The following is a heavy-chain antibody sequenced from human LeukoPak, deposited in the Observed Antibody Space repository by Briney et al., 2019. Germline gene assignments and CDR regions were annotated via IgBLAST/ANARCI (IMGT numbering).Heavy chain of an antibody. D-gene: IGHD3-22*01. CDR2: ITSSSDYI. CDR3: ARIGTTAISMIVWAYFDY. CDR1: GFTFSSYS. Sequence: PGGSLRLSCVASGFTFSSYSMNWVRQAPGKGLEWVSSITSSSDYIYYADSVKGRFTISRDNAKKSLYLQITSLRAEDKAVYYCARIGTTAISMIVWAYFDYWGQGTLVTVSS. J-gene: IGHJ4*02. V-gene: IGHV3-21*01.